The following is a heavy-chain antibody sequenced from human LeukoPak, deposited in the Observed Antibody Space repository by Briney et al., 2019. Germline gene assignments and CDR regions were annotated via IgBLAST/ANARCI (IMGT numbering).Heavy chain of an antibody. CDR1: GFSFKTYS. D-gene: IGHD3-3*01. Sequence: GGSLRLSCTTSGFSFKTYSMGWVRQAPGKGLEWVSAINDDTPYYTDSVKGRFTVSRDNSRDTLYLHLNSLRAEDTAIYYCAKEYDLWHEQGNWFDTWGQGVLVTVSS. V-gene: IGHV3-23*01. CDR2: INDDTP. J-gene: IGHJ5*02. CDR3: AKEYDLWHEQGNWFDT.